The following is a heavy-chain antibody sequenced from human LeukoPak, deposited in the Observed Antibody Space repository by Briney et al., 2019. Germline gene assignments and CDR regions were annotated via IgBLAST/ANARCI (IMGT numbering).Heavy chain of an antibody. CDR2: IKSQTHGGTT. CDR3: TTGDPYFDY. J-gene: IGHJ4*02. CDR1: GFTFSSYG. V-gene: IGHV3-15*01. Sequence: GRSLRLSCAASGFTFSSYGMHWVRQAPGKGLEWVGRIKSQTHGGTTDYAAPVKGRFTTSRDDSKNTLYLQMNSLKTEDTAVYYCTTGDPYFDYWGQGTLVTVSS.